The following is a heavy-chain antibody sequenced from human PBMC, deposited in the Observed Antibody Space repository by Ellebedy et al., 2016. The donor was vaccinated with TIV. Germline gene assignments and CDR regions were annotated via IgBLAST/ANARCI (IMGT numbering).Heavy chain of an antibody. J-gene: IGHJ6*03. D-gene: IGHD6-6*01. CDR1: GGSISSGSYY. CDR2: IYTSGST. CDR3: ARDRARLAAPRYYYYMDV. V-gene: IGHV4-61*02. Sequence: SETLSLTXTVSGGSISSGSYYWSWIRQPAGKGLEWIGRIYTSGSTNYNPSLKSRVTMSVDTSKNQFSLKLSSVTAADTAVYYCARDRARLAAPRYYYYMDVWGKGTTVTVSS.